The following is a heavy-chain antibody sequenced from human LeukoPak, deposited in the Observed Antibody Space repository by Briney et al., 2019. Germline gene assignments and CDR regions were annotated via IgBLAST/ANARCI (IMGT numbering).Heavy chain of an antibody. Sequence: GGSLRLSCAASGFTFSSYAMSWVRQAPGKGLEWVSAISSSGGSTYYADSVKGRFTISRDNSKNTLYLQMNSLRAEDTAVYYCANLDYYDYVWGSYRDAFDIWGQGTMVTVSS. CDR3: ANLDYYDYVWGSYRDAFDI. CDR1: GFTFSSYA. CDR2: ISSSGGST. D-gene: IGHD3-16*02. J-gene: IGHJ3*02. V-gene: IGHV3-23*01.